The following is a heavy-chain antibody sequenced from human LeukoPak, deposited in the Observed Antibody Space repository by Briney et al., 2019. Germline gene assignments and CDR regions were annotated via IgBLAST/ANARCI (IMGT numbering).Heavy chain of an antibody. Sequence: SQTLSLTCTVSGGSISSGSYYWSWIRQPAGKGLEWIGRIYTSGSTNYNPSLKSRVTVSVDTSKNQFSLKLSSVTAADTAVYYCASFSSSRADYNWFDPWGQGTLVTVSS. CDR3: ASFSSSRADYNWFDP. CDR1: GGSISSGSYY. D-gene: IGHD6-13*01. CDR2: IYTSGST. J-gene: IGHJ5*02. V-gene: IGHV4-61*02.